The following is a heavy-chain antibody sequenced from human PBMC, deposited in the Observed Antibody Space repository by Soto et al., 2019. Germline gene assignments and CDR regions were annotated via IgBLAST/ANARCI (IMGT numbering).Heavy chain of an antibody. CDR3: ARLGYCSSTSCAPTGYYGMDV. CDR2: IIPIFGTA. D-gene: IGHD2-2*01. CDR1: GGTFSSYA. Sequence: QVQLVQSGAEVKKPGSSVKVSCKASGGTFSSYAISWVRQAPGQGLEWMGGIIPIFGTANYAQKFQGRVTITADESTSTAYMELRSLRSEDTAVYYCARLGYCSSTSCAPTGYYGMDVWGQGTTVTVSS. J-gene: IGHJ6*02. V-gene: IGHV1-69*01.